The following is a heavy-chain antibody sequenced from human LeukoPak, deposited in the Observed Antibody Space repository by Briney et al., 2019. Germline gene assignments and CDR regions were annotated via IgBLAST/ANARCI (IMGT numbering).Heavy chain of an antibody. CDR1: RYTFTSYD. V-gene: IGHV1-8*01. CDR2: MNPDSGYT. Sequence: ASVKVSCTASRYTFTSYDVNWVGQATGQGLEWMGWMNPDSGYTVYAQKIQGRVTMTRNTSISTAYIELSSLRSEDTAVYYCAREQLPEAFDIWGQGTMVTVSA. D-gene: IGHD4-23*01. CDR3: AREQLPEAFDI. J-gene: IGHJ3*02.